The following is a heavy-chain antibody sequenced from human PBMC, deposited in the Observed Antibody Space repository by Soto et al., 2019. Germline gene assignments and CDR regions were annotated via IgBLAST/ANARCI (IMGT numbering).Heavy chain of an antibody. CDR1: GFTFTSSA. V-gene: IGHV1-58*02. CDR2: IVVGSGNT. D-gene: IGHD3-9*01. J-gene: IGHJ4*02. CDR3: AGGNYDILTGYFVLSY. Sequence: SVKVSCKASGFTFTSSAMQWVRQARGQRLEWIGWIVVGSGNTNYAQKFQERVTITRDMSTSTAYMELSSLRSEDTAVYYCAGGNYDILTGYFVLSYWGQGTLVTVS.